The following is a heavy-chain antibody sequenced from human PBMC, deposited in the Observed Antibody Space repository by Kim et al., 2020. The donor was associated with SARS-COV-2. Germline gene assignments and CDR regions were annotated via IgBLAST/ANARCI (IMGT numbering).Heavy chain of an antibody. CDR3: AKDGYSSGPLMRDYI. D-gene: IGHD6-19*01. Sequence: DSVKGRFTISRDNSKNTLYLQMNSLRAEDTAVYYCAKDGYSSGPLMRDYIWGQGTMVTVSS. V-gene: IGHV3-23*01. J-gene: IGHJ3*02.